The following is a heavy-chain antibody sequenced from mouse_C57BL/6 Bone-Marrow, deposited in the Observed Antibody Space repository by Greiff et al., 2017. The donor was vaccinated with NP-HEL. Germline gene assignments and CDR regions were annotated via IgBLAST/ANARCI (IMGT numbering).Heavy chain of an antibody. D-gene: IGHD3-1*01. CDR1: GYTFTDYE. CDR2: IDPETGGT. CDR3: TRGYPSYAMDD. J-gene: IGHJ4*01. V-gene: IGHV1-15*01. Sequence: VQLQESGAELVRPGASVTLSCKASGYTFTDYEMHWVKQTPVHGLEWIGAIDPETGGTSYTQKFKGKAILTADKSSRTAYMELRSLTSEDSDVYYCTRGYPSYAMDDWGQGASVTVAS.